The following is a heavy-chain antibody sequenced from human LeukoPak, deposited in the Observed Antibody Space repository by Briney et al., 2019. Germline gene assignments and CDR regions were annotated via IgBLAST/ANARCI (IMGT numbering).Heavy chain of an antibody. Sequence: GGSLRLSCAASGFTFSNAWMSWFRLAPGKGLEWVGFIRTKAYDGATEYAASVKDRFIISRDDSKSVAYLQMNSLKTEDTAVYYCARGGRWLQFDYWGQGTPVTVSS. V-gene: IGHV3-71*01. D-gene: IGHD5-24*01. CDR3: ARGGRWLQFDY. CDR2: IRTKAYDGAT. CDR1: GFTFSNAW. J-gene: IGHJ4*02.